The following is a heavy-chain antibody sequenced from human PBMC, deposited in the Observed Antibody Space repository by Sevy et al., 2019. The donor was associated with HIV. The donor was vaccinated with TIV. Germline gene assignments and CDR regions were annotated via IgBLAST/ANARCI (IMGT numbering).Heavy chain of an antibody. CDR1: GFTFSSYA. D-gene: IGHD3-9*01. V-gene: IGHV3-23*01. Sequence: GESLKISCAASGFTFSSYAMSWVRQAPGKELEWVSAISGSGGSTYYADSVKGRFTISRDNSKNTLYLQMNSLRAEDTAVYYCAKAGNFDWLLPLLFYFDYWGQGTLVTVSS. J-gene: IGHJ4*02. CDR2: ISGSGGST. CDR3: AKAGNFDWLLPLLFYFDY.